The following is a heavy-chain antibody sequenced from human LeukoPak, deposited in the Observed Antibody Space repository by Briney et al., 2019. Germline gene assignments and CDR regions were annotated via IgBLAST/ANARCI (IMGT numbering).Heavy chain of an antibody. CDR1: GFTFRTYS. CDR3: ARDGGGSFDY. J-gene: IGHJ4*02. V-gene: IGHV3-21*01. CDR2: ISSTSSYI. Sequence: GGSLRLSCAASGFTFRTYSMNWVRQVPGKGLEWASSISSTSSYIYYADSVKGRFTISRDNAKNSLYLQMNSLRAEDTAVYYCARDGGGSFDYWGQGTLVTVSS. D-gene: IGHD3-16*01.